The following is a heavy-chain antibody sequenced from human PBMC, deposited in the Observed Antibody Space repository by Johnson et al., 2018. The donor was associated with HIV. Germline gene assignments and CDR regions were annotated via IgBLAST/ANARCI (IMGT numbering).Heavy chain of an antibody. CDR1: GFNLSDYY. CDR2: INWHGDST. Sequence: QVQLVESGGGLVKPGGSLRLSCAASGFNLSDYYMSWIRQSPGKGLEWVSGINWHGDSTGYADSVKGRFTISRDNAKNSLYLQMNSLRAGDTAVYYCAREGGATICGVTDALDIWGQGAMVSVS. D-gene: IGHD5-24*01. CDR3: AREGGATICGVTDALDI. J-gene: IGHJ3*02. V-gene: IGHV3-11*04.